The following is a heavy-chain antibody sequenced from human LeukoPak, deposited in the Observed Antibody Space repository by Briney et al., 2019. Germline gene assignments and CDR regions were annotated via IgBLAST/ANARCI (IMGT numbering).Heavy chain of an antibody. Sequence: GRSLRLSYAASGFTFSSYGMHWVRQAPGKGLEWVAVISYDGSNKYYADSVKGRFTISRDNSKNTLYLQMNSLRAEDTAIYYCAKPQYSIRMNFYYYYMDVWGKGTTVTISS. CDR1: GFTFSSYG. J-gene: IGHJ6*03. CDR2: ISYDGSNK. CDR3: AKPQYSIRMNFYYYYMDV. D-gene: IGHD6-13*01. V-gene: IGHV3-30*18.